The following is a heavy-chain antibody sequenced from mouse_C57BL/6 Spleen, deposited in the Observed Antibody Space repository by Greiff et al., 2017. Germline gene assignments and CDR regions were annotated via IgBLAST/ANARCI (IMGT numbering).Heavy chain of an antibody. CDR1: GFNIKDDY. CDR2: IDPENGDT. V-gene: IGHV14-4*01. J-gene: IGHJ4*01. CDR3: TTITTVVGGAMDY. Sequence: VQLKESGAELVRPGASVKLSCTASGFNIKDDYMHWVKQRPEQGLEWIGWIDPENGDTEYASKFQGKATITADTSSNTAYLQLSSLTSEDTAVYYCTTITTVVGGAMDYWGQGTSVTVSS. D-gene: IGHD1-1*01.